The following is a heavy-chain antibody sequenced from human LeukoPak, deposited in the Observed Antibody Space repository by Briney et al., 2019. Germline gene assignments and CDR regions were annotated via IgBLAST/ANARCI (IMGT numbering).Heavy chain of an antibody. CDR2: ISYDGGKK. CDR3: AREFTGLDF. J-gene: IGHJ4*02. CDR1: GFTFNSYA. Sequence: PGGSLRLSCAASGFTFNSYAMHWARQAPGKGLEWVAVISYDGGKKFHTDSVKGRFTISRDNFKNTVYLQMSSLRVEDTAVYYCAREFTGLDFWGQGALVTVSS. D-gene: IGHD1-14*01. V-gene: IGHV3-30*04.